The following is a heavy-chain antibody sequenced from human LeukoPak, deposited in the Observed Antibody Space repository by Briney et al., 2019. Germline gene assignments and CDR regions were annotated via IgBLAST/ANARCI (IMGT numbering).Heavy chain of an antibody. CDR1: GFIFKDYW. CDR3: AKDAQPRSRWFDP. CDR2: VKQDGSEK. J-gene: IGHJ5*02. D-gene: IGHD1-14*01. V-gene: IGHV3-7*03. Sequence: GSLRLSCAASGFIFKDYWMIWVRQAPGKGLEWVANVKQDGSEKYYVDSVKGRFTISRDNAKNSLYLQMNTLRAEDTAMYYCAKDAQPRSRWFDPWGQGTLVTVSS.